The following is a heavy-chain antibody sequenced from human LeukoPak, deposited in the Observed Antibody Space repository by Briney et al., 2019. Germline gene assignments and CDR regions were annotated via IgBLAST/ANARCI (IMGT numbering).Heavy chain of an antibody. CDR3: ATQVGAARTYFDY. Sequence: SETLSLTCTVSGGSISSYYWSWIRQPAGKGLEWIGSIYYSGTTYYNPSLKSRVTISVDTSKNHFSLNLNSVTAADTAVYYCATQVGAARTYFDYWGQGTLVTVSS. CDR1: GGSISSYY. D-gene: IGHD6-6*01. CDR2: IYYSGTT. V-gene: IGHV4-59*05. J-gene: IGHJ4*02.